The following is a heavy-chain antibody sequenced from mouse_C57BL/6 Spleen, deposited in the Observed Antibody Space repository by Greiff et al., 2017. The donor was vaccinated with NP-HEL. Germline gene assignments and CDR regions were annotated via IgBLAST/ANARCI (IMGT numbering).Heavy chain of an antibody. Sequence: VQLQQSGPELVKPGASVKISCKASGYTFTDYYMTWVKQSHGKSLEWIGDINPNNGGTSYNQKFKGKATLTVDKSSSTAYMELRSLTSEDSAVYYCAREGDYDYDGFAYWGQGTLVTVSA. CDR3: AREGDYDYDGFAY. J-gene: IGHJ3*01. D-gene: IGHD2-4*01. CDR2: INPNNGGT. CDR1: GYTFTDYY. V-gene: IGHV1-26*01.